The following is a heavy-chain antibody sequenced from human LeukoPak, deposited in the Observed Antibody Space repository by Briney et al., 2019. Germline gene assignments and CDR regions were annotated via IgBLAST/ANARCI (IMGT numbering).Heavy chain of an antibody. CDR1: GFIFSIYG. J-gene: IGHJ5*02. CDR3: AKAMRGPLT. D-gene: IGHD3-10*01. Sequence: GGSLRLSCEASGFIFSIYGMSWVRQAPGKGFEWVSSITGIGLHTYYADSVKGRFTISRDNPKNTVYLQMNSLQAEDTAVYYCAKAMRGPLTWGQGTLVTVSS. V-gene: IGHV3-23*01. CDR2: ITGIGLHT.